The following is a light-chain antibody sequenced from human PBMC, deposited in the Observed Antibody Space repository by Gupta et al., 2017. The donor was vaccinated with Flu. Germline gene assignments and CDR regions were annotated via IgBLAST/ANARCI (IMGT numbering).Light chain of an antibody. Sequence: TIACSGSSSNIGSNVVSWYQHHPGTAPKLLLFNNSQRPAGVPVRFSGSKSGTSATLAIRGLQSEDEDDYYCATWDDSLNGLWVFGGGNKLTVL. CDR1: SSNIGSNV. V-gene: IGLV1-44*01. CDR2: NNS. CDR3: ATWDDSLNGLWV. J-gene: IGLJ3*02.